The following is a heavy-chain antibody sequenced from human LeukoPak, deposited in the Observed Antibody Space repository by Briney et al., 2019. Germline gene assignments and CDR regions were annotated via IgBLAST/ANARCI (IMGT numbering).Heavy chain of an antibody. D-gene: IGHD3-10*01. Sequence: PSETLSLTCTVSGGSISSGDYYWSWIRQPPGKGLEWIGYIYYSGSTYYNPSLKSRVTISVDTSKNQFSLKLSSVTAADTAVYYCARDSGPGSGKTGWFDPWGQGTLVTVYS. J-gene: IGHJ5*02. CDR1: GGSISSGDYY. V-gene: IGHV4-30-4*01. CDR3: ARDSGPGSGKTGWFDP. CDR2: IYYSGST.